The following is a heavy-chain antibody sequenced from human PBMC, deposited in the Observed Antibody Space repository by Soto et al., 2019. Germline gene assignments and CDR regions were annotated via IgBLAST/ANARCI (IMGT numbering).Heavy chain of an antibody. CDR3: ARRVTGGGERFDP. Sequence: PSETLSLTCTVSGAYVRSGDYYWTWIRQPPGKDLEWIGYIYSSGNTNYNPSLRSRVTMSKDTSKNQFSLKLTSVTATDTAVYYCARRVTGGGERFDPWGLGTLVTVSS. CDR1: GAYVRSGDYY. D-gene: IGHD7-27*01. J-gene: IGHJ5*02. V-gene: IGHV4-30-4*01. CDR2: IYSSGNT.